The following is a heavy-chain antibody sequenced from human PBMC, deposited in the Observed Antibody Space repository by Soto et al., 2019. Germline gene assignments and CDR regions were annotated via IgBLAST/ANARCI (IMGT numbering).Heavy chain of an antibody. J-gene: IGHJ4*02. D-gene: IGHD1-26*01. CDR3: ARDGVGTTTYFGYFDY. CDR1: AVTFTGYG. CDR2: IRYDGSNT. V-gene: IGHV3-33*01. Sequence: PGGSLRLSCAASAVTFTGYGMHWVRQAPGKGLEWVAVIRYDGSNTYYADSVKGRFTISRDNPKNMLYLQKNSLRADDTAIYYCARDGVGTTTYFGYFDYWGLGTLVTVSS.